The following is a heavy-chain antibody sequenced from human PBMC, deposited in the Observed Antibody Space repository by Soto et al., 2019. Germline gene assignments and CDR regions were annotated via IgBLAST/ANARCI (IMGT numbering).Heavy chain of an antibody. CDR1: GFTVSSNY. V-gene: IGHV3-66*01. J-gene: IGHJ4*02. Sequence: GGSLRLSCAASGFTVSSNYMSWVRQAPGKGLEWVSVIYSGGTTYYADSVKGRFTISRDNSKNTLYLQMNSLRAEDTAVYYCARDISHGIAAAXPDDWGQGTLVTVSS. D-gene: IGHD6-13*01. CDR2: IYSGGTT. CDR3: ARDISHGIAAAXPDD.